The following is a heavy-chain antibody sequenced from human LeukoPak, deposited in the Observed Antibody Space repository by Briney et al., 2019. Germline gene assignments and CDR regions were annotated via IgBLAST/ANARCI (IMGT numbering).Heavy chain of an antibody. CDR3: ARESYGYCSGGSCYDYNWFDP. CDR1: GYTFTGYY. Sequence: ASVKVSCKASGYTFTGYYMHWVRQAPGQGLEWMGWINPNSGGTNYAQKFQGRVTMTRDTSISTAYMELSSLRSEDTAVYYCARESYGYCSGGSCYDYNWFDPWGQGTLVTVSS. J-gene: IGHJ5*02. D-gene: IGHD2-15*01. CDR2: INPNSGGT. V-gene: IGHV1-2*02.